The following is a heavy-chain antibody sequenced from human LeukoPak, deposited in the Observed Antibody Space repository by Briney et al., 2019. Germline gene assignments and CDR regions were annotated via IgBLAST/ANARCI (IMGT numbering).Heavy chain of an antibody. CDR2: ISGSGGGT. CDR1: GFTFSSYA. CDR3: VKDLGRYRNNCFDH. D-gene: IGHD1-26*01. J-gene: IGHJ4*02. Sequence: PGGSLRLSCAASGFTFSSYAMSWVRQAPEKGLEWVSTISGSGGGTYYADSVKGRFTISRDDSKNTLYLQMNSLRAEDTAVYYCVKDLGRYRNNCFDHWGQGTLVTVSS. V-gene: IGHV3-23*01.